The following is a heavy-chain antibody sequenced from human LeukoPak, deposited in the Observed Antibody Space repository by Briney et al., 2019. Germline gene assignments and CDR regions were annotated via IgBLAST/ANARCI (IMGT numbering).Heavy chain of an antibody. CDR1: GFSFSSYA. V-gene: IGHV3-23*01. CDR2: ISGGGGST. J-gene: IGHJ4*02. Sequence: PGGSLRLSCAASGFSFSSYAMSWVRQAPGKGLEWVSGISGGGGSTYYADSLKGRFTISRDNSKNTLYLQMDSLRAEDTAVYYCAKDQYDYGDCYFDFWGQGTMVIVSS. D-gene: IGHD4-17*01. CDR3: AKDQYDYGDCYFDF.